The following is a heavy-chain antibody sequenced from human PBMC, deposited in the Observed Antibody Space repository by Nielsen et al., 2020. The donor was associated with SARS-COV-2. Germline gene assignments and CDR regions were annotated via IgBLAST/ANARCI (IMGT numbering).Heavy chain of an antibody. J-gene: IGHJ5*02. D-gene: IGHD3-10*01. CDR3: ARHGSGSYAWFDP. V-gene: IGHV4-59*01. Sequence: SETLSLTCTVSGGSISSYYWSWIRQPPGKGLEWIGYIYYSGSTNYNPSLKSRVTISVDTSKSQFSLKLSSVTAADTAVYYCARHGSGSYAWFDPWGQGTLVTVSS. CDR1: GGSISSYY. CDR2: IYYSGST.